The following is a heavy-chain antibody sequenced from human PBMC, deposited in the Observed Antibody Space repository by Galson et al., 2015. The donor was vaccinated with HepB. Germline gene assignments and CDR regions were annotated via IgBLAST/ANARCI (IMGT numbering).Heavy chain of an antibody. D-gene: IGHD4-11*01. CDR3: ARFRQGATVNFDY. J-gene: IGHJ4*02. Sequence: SLRLSCAASGFTFSSYSMNWVRQAPGKGLEWVSSISSSSSYIYYADSVKGRFTISRDNAKNSLYLQMNSLRAEDTAVYYCARFRQGATVNFDYWGQGTLVTVSS. CDR2: ISSSSSYI. CDR1: GFTFSSYS. V-gene: IGHV3-21*01.